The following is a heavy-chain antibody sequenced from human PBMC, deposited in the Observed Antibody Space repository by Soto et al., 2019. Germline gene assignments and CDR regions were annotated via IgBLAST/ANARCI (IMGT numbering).Heavy chain of an antibody. Sequence: QVQLQESGPGLVKPSETLSLTCTVSGGSISSYYWSWIRQPPGKGLEWIGYIYYSGSTNYNPSLKSRVTISVDTSKNQFSLKLSSVTAADTAVYYCARHGDTSSWCWFDPWGQGALVTVSS. D-gene: IGHD6-13*01. J-gene: IGHJ5*02. CDR3: ARHGDTSSWCWFDP. V-gene: IGHV4-59*08. CDR1: GGSISSYY. CDR2: IYYSGST.